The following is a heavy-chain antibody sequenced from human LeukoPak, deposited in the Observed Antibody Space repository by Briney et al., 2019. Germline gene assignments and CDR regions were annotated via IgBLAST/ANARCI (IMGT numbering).Heavy chain of an antibody. CDR3: ARVVVTAPDAFDI. V-gene: IGHV4-4*07. CDR2: IYTSGST. Sequence: SETLSLTCTVSGGSISSYYWSWIRQPAGKGLVWIGCIYTSGSTNYNPSLKSRVTMSVDTSKKQFCLKLSSVTAADTAVYYCARVVVTAPDAFDIWGQGTMVTVSS. CDR1: GGSISSYY. D-gene: IGHD2-21*02. J-gene: IGHJ3*02.